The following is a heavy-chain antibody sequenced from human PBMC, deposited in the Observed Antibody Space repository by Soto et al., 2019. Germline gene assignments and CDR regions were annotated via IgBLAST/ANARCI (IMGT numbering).Heavy chain of an antibody. V-gene: IGHV3-53*01. D-gene: IGHD5-18*01. J-gene: IGHJ6*02. Sequence: GGSLRLSCAASGLAVTSNYMSWVRQAPGKGLEWVSIVYSSGTTYYADSVKGRFTFSRDKSKNTIYLQMRNLRAEDTAVYYCARVDTYDYYYSMDVWGQRTTVTVSS. CDR3: ARVDTYDYYYSMDV. CDR1: GLAVTSNY. CDR2: VYSSGTT.